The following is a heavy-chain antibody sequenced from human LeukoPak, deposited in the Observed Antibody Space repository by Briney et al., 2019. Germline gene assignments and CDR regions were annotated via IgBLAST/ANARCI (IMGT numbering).Heavy chain of an antibody. D-gene: IGHD6-19*01. Sequence: PGGSLRLSCAASGFTFSSYGMHWVRQAPGKGLEWVADIWYDGSNKYYADSVKGGFTISRDNSKNTLYLQMNSLRAEDTAVYYCARDWVAGTENDAFDIWGQGTMVTVSS. V-gene: IGHV3-33*01. J-gene: IGHJ3*02. CDR1: GFTFSSYG. CDR2: IWYDGSNK. CDR3: ARDWVAGTENDAFDI.